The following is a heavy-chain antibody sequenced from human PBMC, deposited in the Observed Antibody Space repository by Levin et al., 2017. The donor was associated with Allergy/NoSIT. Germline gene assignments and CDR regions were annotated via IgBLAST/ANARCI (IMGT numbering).Heavy chain of an antibody. D-gene: IGHD1-1*01. CDR3: ARCFNWDLGMDV. J-gene: IGHJ6*02. V-gene: IGHV3-74*01. CDR2: INSDGSST. Sequence: QTGGSLRLSCAASGFTFSIYWMHWVRQAPGKGLVWVSHINSDGSSTNYADSVKGRFTISRDNAKNTLYLQMNSLRAEDTAVYYCARCFNWDLGMDVWGQGTTVTVSS. CDR1: GFTFSIYW.